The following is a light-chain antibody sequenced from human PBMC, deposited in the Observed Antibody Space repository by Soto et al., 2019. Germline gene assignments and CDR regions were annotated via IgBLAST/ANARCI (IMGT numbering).Light chain of an antibody. CDR3: QQRTPSRGVT. V-gene: IGKV3-11*01. CDR2: DVF. J-gene: IGKJ3*01. CDR1: QSIASS. Sequence: EIVLTQSPATLSLSPGERATLSCRASQSIASSLAWYQHNPGQAPSLLIYDVFNRAPGVPARFSGRGSGTDFTLTIARLAPEDFAGYYCQQRTPSRGVTFGPGTKVEFK.